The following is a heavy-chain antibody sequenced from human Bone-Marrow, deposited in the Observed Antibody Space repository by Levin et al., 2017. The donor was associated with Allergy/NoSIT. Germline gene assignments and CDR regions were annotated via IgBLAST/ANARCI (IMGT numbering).Heavy chain of an antibody. CDR3: ARDPLSGRYCSGGSCYPDY. D-gene: IGHD2-15*01. V-gene: IGHV3-33*01. CDR1: GFTFSSYG. J-gene: IGHJ4*02. Sequence: GESLKISCAASGFTFSSYGMHWVRQAPGKGLEWVAVIWYDGSNKYYADSVKGRFTISRDNSKNTLYLQMNSLRAEDTAVYYCARDPLSGRYCSGGSCYPDYWGQGTLVTVSS. CDR2: IWYDGSNK.